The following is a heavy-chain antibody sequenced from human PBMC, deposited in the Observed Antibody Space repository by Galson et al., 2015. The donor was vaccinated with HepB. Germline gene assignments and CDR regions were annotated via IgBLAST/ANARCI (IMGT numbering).Heavy chain of an antibody. CDR3: AREGSDIVATRPIDY. J-gene: IGHJ4*02. CDR1: GYTFTSYY. D-gene: IGHD5-12*01. Sequence: SVKVSCKASGYTFTSYYMHWVRQAPGQGLEWMGIINPSGGSTSYAQKFQGRVTMTRDTSTSTVYMELSSLRSEDTAVYYCAREGSDIVATRPIDYWGQGTLVTVSS. V-gene: IGHV1-46*01. CDR2: INPSGGST.